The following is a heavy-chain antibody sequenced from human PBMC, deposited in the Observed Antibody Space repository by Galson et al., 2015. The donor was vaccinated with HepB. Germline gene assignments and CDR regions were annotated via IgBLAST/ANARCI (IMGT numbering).Heavy chain of an antibody. Sequence: SVKVSCKASGGTFSSYVISWVRQAPGQGLEWMGGIIPMFGTSNYAQKFQGRVTITADESTSTAYMELSSLRSEDTAVYYCAGAPQRGSSRYYYGLDVWGQGTTVTVSS. D-gene: IGHD2-15*01. V-gene: IGHV1-69*13. CDR3: AGAPQRGSSRYYYGLDV. J-gene: IGHJ6*02. CDR1: GGTFSSYV. CDR2: IIPMFGTS.